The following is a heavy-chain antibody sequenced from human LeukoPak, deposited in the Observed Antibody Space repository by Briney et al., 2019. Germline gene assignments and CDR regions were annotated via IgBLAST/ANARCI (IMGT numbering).Heavy chain of an antibody. J-gene: IGHJ6*03. V-gene: IGHV1-18*01. CDR1: GYTFTSYG. D-gene: IGHD5-12*01. CDR2: ISAYNGNT. Sequence: GASVKVSCKASGYTFTSYGISWVRQAPGQGLEWMGWISAYNGNTNCAQKLQGRVTMTTDTSTSTAYMELRSLRSDDTAVYYCARRSGYDSHYYYYYMDVWGKGTTVTISS. CDR3: ARRSGYDSHYYYYYMDV.